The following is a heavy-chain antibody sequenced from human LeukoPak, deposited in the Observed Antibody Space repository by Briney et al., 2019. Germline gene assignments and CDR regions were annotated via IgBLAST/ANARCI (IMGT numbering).Heavy chain of an antibody. J-gene: IGHJ4*02. V-gene: IGHV3-21*01. D-gene: IGHD5-24*01. CDR3: ASGGVEMATIATFDY. Sequence: PGGSLRLSCAASGFTFSSYSLSWVRQAPGKGLDWVSSISTSSSYIYYADSVKGRFTISRHNAKNSLYLQMNSLRAEDTAVYYCASGGVEMATIATFDYWGQGTLVTVSS. CDR1: GFTFSSYS. CDR2: ISTSSSYI.